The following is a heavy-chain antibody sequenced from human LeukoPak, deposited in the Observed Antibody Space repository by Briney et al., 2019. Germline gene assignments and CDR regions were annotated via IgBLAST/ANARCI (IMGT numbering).Heavy chain of an antibody. CDR1: GFIFSNYW. Sequence: GGSLRLSCAASGFIFSNYWMHWVRQAPGKGLVWVSRINSDGTSTSYADSVKGRFTISRDNSKNTLYLQMNSLRAEDTAVYYCARSTYGSGTYYYYMDVWGKGTTVTISS. V-gene: IGHV3-74*01. CDR3: ARSTYGSGTYYYYMDV. D-gene: IGHD3-10*01. CDR2: INSDGTST. J-gene: IGHJ6*03.